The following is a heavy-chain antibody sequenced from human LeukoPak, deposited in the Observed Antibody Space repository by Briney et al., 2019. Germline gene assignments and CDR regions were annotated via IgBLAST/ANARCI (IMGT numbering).Heavy chain of an antibody. D-gene: IGHD4-17*01. CDR2: IKQDGSEK. CDR1: GFTFSSYW. V-gene: IGHV3-7*01. CDR3: ARDLYAVTTWISGAGAGHDAFDI. J-gene: IGHJ3*02. Sequence: PGGSLRLSCAASGFTFSSYWMTWVRQAPGKGPEWVASIKQDGSEKYYVDSVKGRFTISRDNAKKSLNLQMTSLRAEDTAVYYCARDLYAVTTWISGAGAGHDAFDIWGQGTMVTVSS.